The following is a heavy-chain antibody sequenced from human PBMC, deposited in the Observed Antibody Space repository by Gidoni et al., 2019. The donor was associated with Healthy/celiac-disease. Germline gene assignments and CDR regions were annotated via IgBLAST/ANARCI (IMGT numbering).Heavy chain of an antibody. CDR2: IRGRCGST. CDR3: AKDHSSSSWEFDY. Sequence: EVQLLESGGGLVPPGGSLSLSCAASGFIFSSYAMSWVRQAPGKGLEWVLDIRGRCGSTYYAYSVKGRFTISRDNSKNPLYLQMNSLRAEDTAVYYCAKDHSSSSWEFDYWGQGTLVTVSS. V-gene: IGHV3-23*01. J-gene: IGHJ4*02. D-gene: IGHD6-6*01. CDR1: GFIFSSYA.